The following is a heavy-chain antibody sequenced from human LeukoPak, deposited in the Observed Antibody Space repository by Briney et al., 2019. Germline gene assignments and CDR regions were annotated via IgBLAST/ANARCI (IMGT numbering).Heavy chain of an antibody. CDR1: GYSISSGYY. Sequence: SETLSLTCTVSGYSISSGYYWGWIRQPPGKGLEWIGSIYYSGSTYYNPSLKSRVTISVDTSKNQFSLKLSSVTAADTAVYYCARQPGGLKSDYWGQGTLVTVSS. CDR2: IYYSGST. D-gene: IGHD1-14*01. V-gene: IGHV4-38-2*02. J-gene: IGHJ4*02. CDR3: ARQPGGLKSDY.